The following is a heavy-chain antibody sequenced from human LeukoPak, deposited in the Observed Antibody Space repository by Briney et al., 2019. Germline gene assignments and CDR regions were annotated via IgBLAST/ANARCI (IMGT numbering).Heavy chain of an antibody. CDR2: INPSSGST. CDR3: ARGGNWNYVEGDY. V-gene: IGHV1-46*01. CDR1: GHTFTSYY. Sequence: ASVKVSCKASGHTFTSYYMHWVRQAPGQGLEWMGIINPSSGSTSYAQKFQGRVTMTRDMSTSTVYMELSSLRSEDTAVYYCARGGNWNYVEGDYWGQGTLVTVSS. D-gene: IGHD1-7*01. J-gene: IGHJ4*02.